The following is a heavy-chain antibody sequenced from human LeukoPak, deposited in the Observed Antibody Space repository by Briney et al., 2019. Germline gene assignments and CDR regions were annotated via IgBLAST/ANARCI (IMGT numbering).Heavy chain of an antibody. CDR3: IRDFRSADL. CDR2: INWNGGST. CDR1: GFTFDDYG. Sequence: GGSLRLSCAASGFTFDDYGMSWVRQAPGKGLEWVSGINWNGGSTGYADSVKGRFTISRDNAKNTVYLEMNSLSVEDTATYYCIRDFRSADLWGQGTLVTVTS. V-gene: IGHV3-20*04. J-gene: IGHJ5*02.